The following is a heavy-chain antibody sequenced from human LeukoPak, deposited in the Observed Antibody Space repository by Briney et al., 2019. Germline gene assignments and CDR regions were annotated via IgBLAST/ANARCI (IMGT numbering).Heavy chain of an antibody. CDR3: TRHIVATTNYFDY. J-gene: IGHJ4*02. V-gene: IGHV3-73*01. Sequence: GGSLKLSCAASGFTFSGSAMHWVRQASGKGLEWVGRIRSKANSYATAYAASVKGRSTISRDDSKNTAYLQMNSLKTEDTAVYYCTRHIVATTNYFDYWGQGTLVTVSS. CDR2: IRSKANSYAT. D-gene: IGHD5-12*01. CDR1: GFTFSGSA.